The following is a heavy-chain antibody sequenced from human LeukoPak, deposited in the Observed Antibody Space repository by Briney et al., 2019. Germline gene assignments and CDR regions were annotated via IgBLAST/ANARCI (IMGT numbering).Heavy chain of an antibody. Sequence: SQTLSPTCTVSGGSISSGDYYWSWIRQPPGKGLEWIGYIYYSGSTYYNPSLKSRVTISVDTSKNQFSLKLSSVTAADTAVYYCAREDEAAAGSYFDYWGQGTLVTVSS. CDR3: AREDEAAAGSYFDY. CDR2: IYYSGST. V-gene: IGHV4-30-4*01. J-gene: IGHJ4*02. D-gene: IGHD6-13*01. CDR1: GGSISSGDYY.